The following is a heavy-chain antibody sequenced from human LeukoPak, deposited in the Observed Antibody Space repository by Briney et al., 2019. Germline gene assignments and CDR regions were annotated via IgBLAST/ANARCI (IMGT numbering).Heavy chain of an antibody. V-gene: IGHV4-34*01. Sequence: SETLSLTCAVYGGSFSGYYWSWIRQPPGRGLEWIGEINHSGSTNYNPSLKSRVTISVDTSKNQFSLKLSSVTAADTAVYYYARGSGAFDIWGQGTMVTVSS. CDR2: INHSGST. D-gene: IGHD3-10*01. CDR1: GGSFSGYY. J-gene: IGHJ3*02. CDR3: ARGSGAFDI.